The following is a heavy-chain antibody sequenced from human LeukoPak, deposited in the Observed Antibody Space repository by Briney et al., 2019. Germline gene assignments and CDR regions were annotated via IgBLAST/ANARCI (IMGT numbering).Heavy chain of an antibody. CDR2: ISAYNGNT. D-gene: IGHD5-18*01. CDR1: GYTFTSYA. V-gene: IGHV1-18*01. Sequence: ASVKVSCKASGYTFTSYAMHWVRQAPGQGLEWMGWISAYNGNTNYAQKLQGRVTMTTDTSTSTAYMELRSLRSDDTAVYYCARGSEGTWIQLWLLDYWGQGTLVTVSS. J-gene: IGHJ4*02. CDR3: ARGSEGTWIQLWLLDY.